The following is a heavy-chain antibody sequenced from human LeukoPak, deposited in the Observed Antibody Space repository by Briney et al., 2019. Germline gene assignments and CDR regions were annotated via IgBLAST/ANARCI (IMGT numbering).Heavy chain of an antibody. CDR2: INPTSGVT. V-gene: IGHV1-2*02. CDR1: GYSFTGHY. CDR3: AREAKTVMSETYEVDFDY. D-gene: IGHD4-11*01. Sequence: ASVKVSCKASGYSFTGHYIYWLRQAPGQGLEWMGWINPTSGVTHSAQKFQGRIIITRDTSISEAYMELTRLTSDDTAVFYRAREAKTVMSETYEVDFDYWGQGTLVTVSS. J-gene: IGHJ4*02.